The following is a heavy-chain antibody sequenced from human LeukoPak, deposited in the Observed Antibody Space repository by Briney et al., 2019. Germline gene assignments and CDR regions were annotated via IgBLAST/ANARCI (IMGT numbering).Heavy chain of an antibody. CDR2: INPNSGGT. V-gene: IGHV1-2*02. D-gene: IGHD3-16*02. CDR1: GGTFSSYA. J-gene: IGHJ4*02. CDR3: ARAYYDYVWGSYRRYYFDY. Sequence: ASVKVSCKASGGTFSSYAISWVRQAPGQGLEWMGWINPNSGGTNYAQKFQGRVTMTRDTSISTAYMELSRLRSDDTAVYYCARAYYDYVWGSYRRYYFDYWGQGTLVTVSS.